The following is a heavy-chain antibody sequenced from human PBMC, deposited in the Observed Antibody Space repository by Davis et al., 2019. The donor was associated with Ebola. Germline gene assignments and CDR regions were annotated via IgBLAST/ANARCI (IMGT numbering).Heavy chain of an antibody. CDR1: GYTFPRYG. CDR3: ARAVTMVLPSGWFDP. J-gene: IGHJ5*02. CDR2: ISAYNGNT. D-gene: IGHD3-10*01. Sequence: AASVKVSCKASGYTFPRYGISWLRQPPGQGLEWMGWISAYNGNTNYAQNLQGRVTMTTDTSTSTAYMEVRSLRYDDTAVYYCARAVTMVLPSGWFDPWGQGTLVTVSS. V-gene: IGHV1-18*01.